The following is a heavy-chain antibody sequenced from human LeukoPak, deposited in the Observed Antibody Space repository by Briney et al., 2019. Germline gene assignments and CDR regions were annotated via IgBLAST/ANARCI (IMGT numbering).Heavy chain of an antibody. CDR2: ISGDGGTT. Sequence: GGSLRLSCAASGFTFSSYAMSSVRQAPGKGLERVSLISGDGGTTYYAIAVRGRFTISRDNSENTLYLQMTGLRAEDTAVYYCARGLNVNWFDPWGQGTLVIVSS. D-gene: IGHD3-10*01. V-gene: IGHV3-23*01. J-gene: IGHJ5*02. CDR1: GFTFSSYA. CDR3: ARGLNVNWFDP.